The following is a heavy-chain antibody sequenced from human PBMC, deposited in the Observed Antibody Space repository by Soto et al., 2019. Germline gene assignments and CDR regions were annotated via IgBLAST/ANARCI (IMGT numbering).Heavy chain of an antibody. V-gene: IGHV1-69*13. CDR2: IIPIFNTA. CDR3: ASQATYYYDSSGSMKNAFDI. Sequence: VASVKVSCKASGGTFSSYAISWVRQAPGQGLEWLGGIIPIFNTANYAQKFQGRATITADESTSTAYMELTSLRSEDTAVYYCASQATYYYDSSGSMKNAFDIWGQGTMVTVSS. CDR1: GGTFSSYA. D-gene: IGHD3-22*01. J-gene: IGHJ3*02.